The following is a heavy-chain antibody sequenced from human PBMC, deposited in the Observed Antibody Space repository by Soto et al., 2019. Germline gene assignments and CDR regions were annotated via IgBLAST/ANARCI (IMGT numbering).Heavy chain of an antibody. D-gene: IGHD2-15*01. CDR3: TKANRYCSGANCLTFDY. Sequence: GSLRLSCTASGFTFSNYAMSWVRQAPGKGLEWVSTFSSGGGGTYYADSVKGRFTISRDNSKNTLSLQMNSLRAEDTAVYYCTKANRYCSGANCLTFDYWGLGTLVTVSS. V-gene: IGHV3-23*01. CDR2: FSSGGGGT. CDR1: GFTFSNYA. J-gene: IGHJ4*02.